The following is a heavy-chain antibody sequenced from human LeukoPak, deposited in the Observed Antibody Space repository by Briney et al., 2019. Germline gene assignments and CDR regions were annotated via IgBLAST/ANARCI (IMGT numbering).Heavy chain of an antibody. CDR1: GGPISDGGYY. J-gene: IGHJ4*02. CDR2: IYDSGTT. CDR3: ARGGDRRGFDY. D-gene: IGHD1-14*01. Sequence: PSETLSLTCTVSGGPISDGGYYWSWIRQHPGKGLEWIGYIYDSGTTYYSPALQSRVTISVDTSDNKFSLKLKSLTAADTAVYYCARGGDRRGFDYWGQGTLVTVSS. V-gene: IGHV4-31*03.